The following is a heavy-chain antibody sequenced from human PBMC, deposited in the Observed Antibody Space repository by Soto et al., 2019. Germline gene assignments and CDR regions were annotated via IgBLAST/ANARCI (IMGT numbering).Heavy chain of an antibody. CDR1: GFTFSDYY. V-gene: IGHV3-11*05. CDR3: ARGPHPGTAYYGMDV. CDR2: ISSSSSYT. Sequence: PGGSLRLSCAAYGFTFSDYYMSWIRQAPGKGLEWVSYISSSSSYTNYAGSVKGRFTISRDNAKISLYLQMNSLRAEDTAVYYCARGPHPGTAYYGMDVWGQGTTVTVSS. J-gene: IGHJ6*02.